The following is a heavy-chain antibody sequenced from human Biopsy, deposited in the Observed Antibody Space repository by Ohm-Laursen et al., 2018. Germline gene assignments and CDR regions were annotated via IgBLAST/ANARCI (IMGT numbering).Heavy chain of an antibody. D-gene: IGHD3-22*01. CDR3: ARDYDTSGYYYVS. V-gene: IGHV4-39*01. CDR1: GGSISSNNYY. J-gene: IGHJ5*02. Sequence: GTLSLTRTVSGGSISSNNYYWGWIRQPPGKGLEWIGSIFYRGSTHYKPSLKSRVNISVDTSKNQFSLKLNSVTAADTAVYYCARDYDTSGYYYVSWGQGTLVTVSS. CDR2: IFYRGST.